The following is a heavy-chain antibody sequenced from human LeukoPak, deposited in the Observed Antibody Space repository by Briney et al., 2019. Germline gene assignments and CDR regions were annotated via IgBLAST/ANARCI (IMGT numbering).Heavy chain of an antibody. CDR1: GGSFSGYY. J-gene: IGHJ6*02. Sequence: PSETLSLTCAVYGGSFSGYYWSWIRQPPGKGLEWIGEINHSGSTNYNPSLKSRVTISVDTSKNQFSLKLSSVTAADTAVYYCARGLSRADRSGWYGLYYYYGMDVWGHGTTVTVSS. D-gene: IGHD6-19*01. CDR3: ARGLSRADRSGWYGLYYYYGMDV. V-gene: IGHV4-34*01. CDR2: INHSGST.